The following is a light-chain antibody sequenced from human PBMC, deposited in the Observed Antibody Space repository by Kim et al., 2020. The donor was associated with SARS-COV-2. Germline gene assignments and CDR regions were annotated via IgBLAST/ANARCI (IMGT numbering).Light chain of an antibody. CDR3: HQYNSYWT. Sequence: TASVGDRVTITCRASQSISVWLAWYQQKPGKAPKLLIYKASTLQSGVPSRFSGSGSGTEFTLTISSLQPDDFATYYCHQYNSYWTFGQGTKVDIK. CDR1: QSISVW. J-gene: IGKJ1*01. V-gene: IGKV1-5*03. CDR2: KAS.